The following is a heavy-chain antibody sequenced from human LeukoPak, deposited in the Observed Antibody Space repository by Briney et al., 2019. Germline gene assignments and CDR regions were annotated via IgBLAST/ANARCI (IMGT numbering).Heavy chain of an antibody. Sequence: GGCRRLSCAGSGFPFSSYGMAWVRQAAGEGLGWVSSVSGGGTSTYYADSVRARSTISRDNDKNTLDLQMNSLRAEDTALYYCARDRSLYYYDGSGYYGYWGQGILVTVSS. CDR3: ARDRSLYYYDGSGYYGY. D-gene: IGHD3-22*01. CDR2: VSGGGTST. V-gene: IGHV3-23*01. J-gene: IGHJ4*02. CDR1: GFPFSSYG.